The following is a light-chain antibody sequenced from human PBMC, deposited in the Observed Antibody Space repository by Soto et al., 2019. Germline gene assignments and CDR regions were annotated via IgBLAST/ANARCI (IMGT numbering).Light chain of an antibody. CDR2: AAS. CDR3: QQYGYSPIT. V-gene: IGKV3-20*01. Sequence: EIVLSQSPRTLSLSPGERATLSCRASQSVSSYLAWYQHKPGQAPRLLIYAASSRATGSPDRFSGSGSGTDFTLTISRLEPEDFAVYYCQQYGYSPITFGQGTRLEIK. CDR1: QSVSSY. J-gene: IGKJ5*01.